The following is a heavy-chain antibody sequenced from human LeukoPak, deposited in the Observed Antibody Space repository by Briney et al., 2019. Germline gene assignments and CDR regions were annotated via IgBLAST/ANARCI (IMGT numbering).Heavy chain of an antibody. CDR3: ARDTDTVTTILDY. D-gene: IGHD4-17*01. CDR2: ISHSGST. CDR1: GGSFSDYF. Sequence: SETLSLTCAVYGGSFSDYFWSWIRQPPGKGLEWIGEISHSGSTTYNPSLRSRVTISGDTSKKQFSLKLSSVTAADTAVYYCARDTDTVTTILDYWGQGTLVTVSS. V-gene: IGHV4-34*01. J-gene: IGHJ4*02.